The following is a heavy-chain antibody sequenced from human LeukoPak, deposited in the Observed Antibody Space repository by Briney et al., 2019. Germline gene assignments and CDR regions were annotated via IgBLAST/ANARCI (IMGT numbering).Heavy chain of an antibody. CDR3: ARAGSMVRGVITTYFDY. CDR2: INHSGST. Sequence: PSETLSLTCAVYGGSFSGYYWSWIRQPPGKGLEWIGEINHSGSTSYNPSLKSRVTISVDTSKNQFSLRLSSVTAADTAVYYCARAGSMVRGVITTYFDYWGQGTLVTVSS. V-gene: IGHV4-34*01. J-gene: IGHJ4*02. CDR1: GGSFSGYY. D-gene: IGHD3-10*01.